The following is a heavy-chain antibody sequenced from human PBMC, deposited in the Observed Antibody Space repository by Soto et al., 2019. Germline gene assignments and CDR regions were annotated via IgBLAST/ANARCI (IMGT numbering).Heavy chain of an antibody. CDR2: ISNDGSNK. J-gene: IGHJ6*02. D-gene: IGHD2-2*01. V-gene: IGHV3-30*18. CDR3: AKRGSYCSSPSCDPDYYYGMAV. CDR1: GFTFSSYG. Sequence: QVQLVESGGGVVQPGRSLRLSCAASGFTFSSYGMHWVRQAPGKGLEWVAVISNDGSNKYYADSVKGRFTISRDNSKNTPYRQMNSLSAEDTAVYYCAKRGSYCSSPSCDPDYYYGMAVWGHGTTVTVSS.